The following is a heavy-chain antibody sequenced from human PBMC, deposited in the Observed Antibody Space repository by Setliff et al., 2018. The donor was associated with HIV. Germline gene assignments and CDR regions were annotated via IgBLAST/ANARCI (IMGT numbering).Heavy chain of an antibody. Sequence: PGGSLRLSCAASGFTLHEYTMTWVRQAPGKGLEWVAFIRYDGSNKYYADSVKGRFTISRDNSKNTLYLQMNSLRAEDSAMYYCARDRGRGMAPSGILDYYYMDVWGKGTTVTVSS. CDR3: ARDRGRGMAPSGILDYYYMDV. CDR2: IRYDGSNK. CDR1: GFTLHEYT. J-gene: IGHJ6*03. D-gene: IGHD6-13*01. V-gene: IGHV3-30*02.